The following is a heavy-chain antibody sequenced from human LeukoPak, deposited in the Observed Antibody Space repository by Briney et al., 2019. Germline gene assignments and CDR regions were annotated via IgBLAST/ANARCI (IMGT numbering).Heavy chain of an antibody. J-gene: IGHJ4*02. CDR3: TRGFYYDSSGYYYPVGYFDY. D-gene: IGHD3-22*01. V-gene: IGHV3-49*04. Sequence: PGRSLRLSCTASGFTFGDYAMSWVRQAPGKGLEWVGFISSKAYGGTTEYAASVKGRFTISRDDSKSIAHLQMNSLKTEDTAVYYCTRGFYYDSSGYYYPVGYFDYWGQGTLVTVSS. CDR1: GFTFGDYA. CDR2: ISSKAYGGTT.